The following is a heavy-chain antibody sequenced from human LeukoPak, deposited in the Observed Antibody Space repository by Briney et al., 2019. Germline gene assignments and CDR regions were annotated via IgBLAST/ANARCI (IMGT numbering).Heavy chain of an antibody. CDR1: GYTFTGYY. V-gene: IGHV1-2*02. CDR3: ARDLLRIAAAGNKVVEY. CDR2: INPNSGGT. J-gene: IGHJ4*02. Sequence: AASVKVSCKASGYTFTGYYMHWVRQAPGQGLEWMGWINPNSGGTNYAQKFQGRVTMTRDTSISTAYMELSRLGSDDTAVYYCARDLLRIAAAGNKVVEYWGQGTLVTVSS. D-gene: IGHD6-13*01.